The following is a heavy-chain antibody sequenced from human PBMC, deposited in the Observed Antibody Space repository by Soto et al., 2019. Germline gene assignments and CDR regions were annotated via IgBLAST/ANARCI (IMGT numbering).Heavy chain of an antibody. V-gene: IGHV3-23*01. D-gene: IGHD6-6*01. CDR2: ISAIGDFT. CDR3: AKGAVATRRLPGANDF. J-gene: IGHJ4*02. CDR1: GFTFTSYA. Sequence: GGSLRLSCAASGFTFTSYAMTWGRQAPGKGLEWVSAISAIGDFTYYADSLKGRFTISRDNSKNTLSLQMNSLRAEDTALYYCAKGAVATRRLPGANDFWGQGTLVTVSS.